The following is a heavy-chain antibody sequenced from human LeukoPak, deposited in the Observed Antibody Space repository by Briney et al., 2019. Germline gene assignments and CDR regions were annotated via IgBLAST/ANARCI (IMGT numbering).Heavy chain of an antibody. Sequence: GGSLRLSCAASGFTFSIYAMNWVRQAPGKGLEWVSGISDSGRNTYYSDSVKGRFTISRDNSESTVYLQMNSLTAEDTARYYCATGCVGSPNCQTTGYDHWDQGTLVTVSS. CDR2: ISDSGRNT. CDR1: GFTFSIYA. J-gene: IGHJ4*02. D-gene: IGHD2-2*01. CDR3: ATGCVGSPNCQTTGYDH. V-gene: IGHV3-23*01.